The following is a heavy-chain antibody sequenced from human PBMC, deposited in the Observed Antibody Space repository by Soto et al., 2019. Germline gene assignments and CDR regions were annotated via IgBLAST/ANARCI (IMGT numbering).Heavy chain of an antibody. V-gene: IGHV3-23*01. CDR2: ISGSGGST. D-gene: IGHD1-20*01. J-gene: IGHJ4*02. CDR1: GFTFSSYA. Sequence: EVQLLESGGGLVQPGGSLRLSCAASGFTFSSYAMSWVRQAPGKGMEWVSAISGSGGSTYYADSVKGRFTISRDNSKNTLYLQMNSLRAEDTAVYYCAKGVAGRITGTTGNWGQGTLVTVSS. CDR3: AKGVAGRITGTTGN.